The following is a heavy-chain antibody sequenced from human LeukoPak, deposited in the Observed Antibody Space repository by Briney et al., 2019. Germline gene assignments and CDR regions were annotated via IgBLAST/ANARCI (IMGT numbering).Heavy chain of an antibody. CDR1: GYTFTSYG. CDR2: ISAYNGNT. Sequence: ASVKVSCKASGYTFTSYGISWVRQAPGQGLERMGWISAYNGNTNYAQKLQGRVTMTTDTSTSTAYMELRSLRSDDTAVYYCARGQGHGLGSYYSYYYYYYGMDVWGQGTTVTVSS. D-gene: IGHD3-10*01. V-gene: IGHV1-18*01. CDR3: ARGQGHGLGSYYSYYYYYYGMDV. J-gene: IGHJ6*02.